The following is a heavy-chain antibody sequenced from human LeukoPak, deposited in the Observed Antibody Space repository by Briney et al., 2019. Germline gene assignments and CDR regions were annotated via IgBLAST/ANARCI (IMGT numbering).Heavy chain of an antibody. CDR3: ARSSPVYSSSWYGPRGFDY. V-gene: IGHV4-4*07. J-gene: IGHJ4*02. Sequence: SETLSLTCTVPGGSISSYYWSWIRQPARKGLQWIGRIYTSGSTNYNPSLKSRVTMSVDTSKNQFSLKLSSVTAADTAVYYCARSSPVYSSSWYGPRGFDYWGQGTLVTVSS. CDR2: IYTSGST. CDR1: GGSISSYY. D-gene: IGHD6-13*01.